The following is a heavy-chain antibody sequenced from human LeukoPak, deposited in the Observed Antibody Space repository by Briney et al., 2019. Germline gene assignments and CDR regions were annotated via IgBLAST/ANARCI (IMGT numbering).Heavy chain of an antibody. CDR1: GGSFSGYY. D-gene: IGHD1-1*01. J-gene: IGHJ4*02. CDR2: VHYSGIT. Sequence: PSETLSLTCAVYGGSFSGYYWTWIRQPPGQGLEWIGYVHYSGITDYNPSLKSRVTISVDTSKSQFSLKLSSVTAADTAVYYCASQLGGTTFHWGQGTLITVSS. V-gene: IGHV4-59*03. CDR3: ASQLGGTTFH.